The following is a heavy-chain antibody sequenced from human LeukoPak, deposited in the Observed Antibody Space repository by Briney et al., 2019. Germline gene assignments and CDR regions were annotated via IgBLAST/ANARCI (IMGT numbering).Heavy chain of an antibody. J-gene: IGHJ2*01. CDR1: GGSFSSSDYY. D-gene: IGHD6-13*01. V-gene: IGHV4-39*07. Sequence: SETLSLTCTVSGGSFSSSDYYWGWIRQPPGKGLEWIGRIETSGNTNYKPSLKSRVTMSVDTSKNQFSLKLSSVTAADTAVYYCARVSSSWYQDWYFDLWGRGTLVTVSS. CDR3: ARVSSSWYQDWYFDL. CDR2: IETSGNT.